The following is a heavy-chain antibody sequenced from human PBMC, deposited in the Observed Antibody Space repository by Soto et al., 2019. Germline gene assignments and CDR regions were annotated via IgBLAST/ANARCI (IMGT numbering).Heavy chain of an antibody. V-gene: IGHV4-61*01. CDR1: GGSVSSGSYY. CDR2: IFYSGST. J-gene: IGHJ4*02. D-gene: IGHD3-9*01. CDR3: ARAGVGYDVLTGYYPKPIFDY. Sequence: SETLSLTCTVSGGSVSSGSYYWSWIRQPPGKGLECIWYIFYSGSTNYIPSLKSRVTISVDTSKIHFSLKLTSVTAADTAVYYCARAGVGYDVLTGYYPKPIFDYWGQGTLVTVSS.